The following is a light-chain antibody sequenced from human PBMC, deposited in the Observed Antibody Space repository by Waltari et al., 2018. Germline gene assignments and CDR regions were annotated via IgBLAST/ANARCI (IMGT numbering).Light chain of an antibody. J-gene: IGLJ2*01. Sequence: QSALTQPASVSGSPGQSITISCPGTSSDVGGYNYVSWYQQHPGKAPKLMIYDVSNRPSGVSNRFSGSKSGNKASLTISGLQAEDEADYYCSSYTSSSTFVVFGGGTKLTVL. V-gene: IGLV2-14*01. CDR2: DVS. CDR1: SSDVGGYNY. CDR3: SSYTSSSTFVV.